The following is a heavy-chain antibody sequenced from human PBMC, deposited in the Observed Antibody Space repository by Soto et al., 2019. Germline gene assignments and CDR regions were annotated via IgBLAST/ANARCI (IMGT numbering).Heavy chain of an antibody. D-gene: IGHD2-15*01. CDR2: IYWDDDK. CDR1: GFSLSTSGVG. Sequence: QITLKESGPTLVKPTQTLTLTCTFSGFSLSTSGVGVGWIRQPPGKALEWLAVIYWDDDKGYSPSLKNRLTITKDTSKNQVVLTMTNMDPVDTATYYCAHTVGLVVVTSEDAYFQHWGQGTQVTVSS. V-gene: IGHV2-5*02. CDR3: AHTVGLVVVTSEDAYFQH. J-gene: IGHJ1*01.